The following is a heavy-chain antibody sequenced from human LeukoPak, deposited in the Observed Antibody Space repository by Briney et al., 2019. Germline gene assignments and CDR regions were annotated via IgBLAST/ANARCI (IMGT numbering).Heavy chain of an antibody. D-gene: IGHD4-17*01. Sequence: ASVNVSCKASGYIFTSYAMNWVRQAPGQGLEWMGWINTNTGNPTYAQGFTGRFVFSLDTSVSTAYLQISSLKAEDTAVYYCARDNGTVTTGREHWFDPWGQGTLVTVSS. CDR2: INTNTGNP. CDR3: ARDNGTVTTGREHWFDP. J-gene: IGHJ5*02. V-gene: IGHV7-4-1*02. CDR1: GYIFTSYA.